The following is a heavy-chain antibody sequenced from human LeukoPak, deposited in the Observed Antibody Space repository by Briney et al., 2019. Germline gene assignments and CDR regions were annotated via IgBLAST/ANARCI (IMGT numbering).Heavy chain of an antibody. J-gene: IGHJ4*02. CDR3: ARGAGYSSSWYYHY. Sequence: SETLSLTCAVYGGSFSGYYWSWLRQPPGKGLEWIGEINHSGSTNYNPSLKSRVTISVDTSKNQFSLKLSSVTAADTAVYYCARGAGYSSSWYYHYWGQGTLVTVSS. CDR1: GGSFSGYY. D-gene: IGHD6-13*01. CDR2: INHSGST. V-gene: IGHV4-34*01.